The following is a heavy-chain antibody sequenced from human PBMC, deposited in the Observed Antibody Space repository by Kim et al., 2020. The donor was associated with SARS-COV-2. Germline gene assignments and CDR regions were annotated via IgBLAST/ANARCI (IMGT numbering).Heavy chain of an antibody. CDR1: GYNFTSYW. D-gene: IGHD3-22*01. V-gene: IGHV5-10-1*01. CDR2: IDPSDSYT. J-gene: IGHJ2*01. Sequence: GESLKISCKGSGYNFTSYWISWVRQMPGKGLEWMGRIDPSDSYTNYSPSFQGHVTISADKSISTAYLQWSSLKASDTAMYYCARLYYVSRGYYTYWYLDLWGRGTLVTVSS. CDR3: ARLYYVSRGYYTYWYLDL.